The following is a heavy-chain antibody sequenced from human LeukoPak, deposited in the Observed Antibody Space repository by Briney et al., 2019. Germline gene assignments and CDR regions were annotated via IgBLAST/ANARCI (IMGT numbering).Heavy chain of an antibody. CDR3: ARSVAAILYYYMDV. CDR2: IIPIFGTA. CDR1: GGTFSSYA. V-gene: IGHV1-69*05. Sequence: SVKVSCKASGGTFSSYAISWVRQAPGQGLEWMGGIIPIFGTANYAQKFQGRVTITTDESTSTAYMELGSLRSEDTAVYYCARSVAAILYYYMDVWGKGTTVTVSS. D-gene: IGHD2-21*02. J-gene: IGHJ6*03.